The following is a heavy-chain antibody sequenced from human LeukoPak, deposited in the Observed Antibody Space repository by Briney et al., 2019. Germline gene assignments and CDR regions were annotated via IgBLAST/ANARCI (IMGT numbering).Heavy chain of an antibody. D-gene: IGHD3-9*01. V-gene: IGHV3-7*03. CDR2: IKQDGSQT. CDR3: ARGQGWLSDS. Sequence: PGGSLRLSCATSGFTFSDYWMNWFRHAPGKGPEWVAIIKQDGSQTHYVDFVKGRFTISRDNDTSSLFLQMNSLRDEDTAVYYCARGQGWLSDSWGQGIQVTVTS. J-gene: IGHJ4*02. CDR1: GFTFSDYW.